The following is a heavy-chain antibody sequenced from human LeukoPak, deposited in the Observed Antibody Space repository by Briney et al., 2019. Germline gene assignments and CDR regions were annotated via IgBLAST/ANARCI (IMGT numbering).Heavy chain of an antibody. V-gene: IGHV4-39*07. Sequence: PSETLSLTCTVSGGSISSSSYYWGWIRQPPGKGLEWIGSIYYSGSTNYNPSLKSRVTISVDTSKNQFSLKLSSVTAADTAVYYCARGYYYDSSGSLGYWGQGTLVTVSS. CDR1: GGSISSSSYY. CDR2: IYYSGST. J-gene: IGHJ4*02. CDR3: ARGYYYDSSGSLGY. D-gene: IGHD3-22*01.